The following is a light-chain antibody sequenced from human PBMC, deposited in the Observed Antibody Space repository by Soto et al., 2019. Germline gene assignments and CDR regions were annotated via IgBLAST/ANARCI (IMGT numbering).Light chain of an antibody. J-gene: IGKJ1*01. CDR3: QHYNNWWT. V-gene: IGKV3-15*01. Sequence: EIVMTQSPATLYVSQGVRATLSCRASQSVSSNLAWYQQKPGQAPRLLIYGASTRATGIPSRFSGSGSGTEFTLTISSLQSEDFAVYYCQHYNNWWTFGQGTKVEIK. CDR1: QSVSSN. CDR2: GAS.